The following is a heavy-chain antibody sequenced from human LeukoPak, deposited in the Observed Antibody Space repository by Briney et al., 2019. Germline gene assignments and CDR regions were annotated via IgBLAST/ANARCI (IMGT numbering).Heavy chain of an antibody. D-gene: IGHD1-26*01. CDR1: IDSFSNYH. V-gene: IGHV4-34*01. CDR2: VNESGGT. CDR3: ARGQGATVPQVGKNWFDP. Sequence: SETLSLTCGVYIDSFSNYHWNWIRQTPAKGLEWIGEVNESGGTNISPSLRSRVILSVHTSKNQFSLKLISVTVADTAVYYCARGQGATVPQVGKNWFDPWGQGTRVTVSS. J-gene: IGHJ5*02.